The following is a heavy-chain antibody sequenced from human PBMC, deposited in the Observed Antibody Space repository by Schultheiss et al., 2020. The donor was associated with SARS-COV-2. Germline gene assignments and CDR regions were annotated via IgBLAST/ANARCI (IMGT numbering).Heavy chain of an antibody. D-gene: IGHD2-8*01. J-gene: IGHJ6*02. CDR3: ARDGVMVYAMYYYYYGMDF. V-gene: IGHV3-33*01. CDR2: IWYDGSNK. CDR1: GFTFSSYG. Sequence: GGSLRLSCAASGFTFSSYGMHWVRQAPGKGLEWVAVIWYDGSNKYYADSVKGRFTISRDNSKNTLYLQMNSLRAEDTAVYYCARDGVMVYAMYYYYYGMDFWGQGTTVTVSS.